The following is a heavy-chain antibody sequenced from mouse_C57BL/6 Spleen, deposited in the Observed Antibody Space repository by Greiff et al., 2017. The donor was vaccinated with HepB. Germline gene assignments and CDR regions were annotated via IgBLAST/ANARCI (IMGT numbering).Heavy chain of an antibody. CDR1: GYTFTSYW. D-gene: IGHD2-1*01. CDR2: IDPSDSYT. J-gene: IGHJ2*01. CDR3: ARKGDYGNYDYFDY. V-gene: IGHV1-50*01. Sequence: QVHVKQPGAELVKPGASVKLSCKASGYTFTSYWMQWVKQRPGQGLEWIGEIDPSDSYTNYNQKFKGKATLTVDTSSSTAYMQLSSLTSEDSAVYYCARKGDYGNYDYFDYWGQGTTLTVSS.